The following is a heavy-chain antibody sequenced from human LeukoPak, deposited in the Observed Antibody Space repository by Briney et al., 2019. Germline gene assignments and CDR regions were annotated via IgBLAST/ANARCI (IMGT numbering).Heavy chain of an antibody. Sequence: GGSLRLSCAASGFTFSSYSMNWVRQAPGEGLEWVSSISSSSSYIYYADSVKGRFTISRDNAKNSLYLQMNSLRAEDTAVYYCARAPLNPIHDAFDIWGQGTMVTVSS. CDR3: ARAPLNPIHDAFDI. CDR2: ISSSSSYI. J-gene: IGHJ3*02. CDR1: GFTFSSYS. D-gene: IGHD1-14*01. V-gene: IGHV3-21*01.